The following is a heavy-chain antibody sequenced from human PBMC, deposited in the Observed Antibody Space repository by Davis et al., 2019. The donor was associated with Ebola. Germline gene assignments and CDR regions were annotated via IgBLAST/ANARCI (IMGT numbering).Heavy chain of an antibody. V-gene: IGHV1-46*01. Sequence: AASVKVSCKASGYTFTNYFIHWVRQAPGQGLEWMGIINPSGGRISYAQKFQVRVTMTRDTSTSTVYMELSSLRSEDTAVYYCARDRGTVFGVLITPLDSWGQGTLVTVSS. J-gene: IGHJ4*02. CDR3: ARDRGTVFGVLITPLDS. CDR2: INPSGGRI. CDR1: GYTFTNYF. D-gene: IGHD3-3*01.